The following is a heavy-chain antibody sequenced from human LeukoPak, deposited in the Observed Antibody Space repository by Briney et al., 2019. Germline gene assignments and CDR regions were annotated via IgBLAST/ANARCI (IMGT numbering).Heavy chain of an antibody. V-gene: IGHV4-59*01. D-gene: IGHD3-10*01. J-gene: IGHJ6*03. CDR1: GGSISSYY. Sequence: SETLSLTCTVSGGSISSYYWSWIRQPPGKGLEWIGYIYYSGSTNYNPSLKSRVTISVDTSKNQFSLKLSSVTAADTAVYYCARDDSGSYYNPFGYYYYYYMDVWGKGTTVTVSS. CDR3: ARDDSGSYYNPFGYYYYYYMDV. CDR2: IYYSGST.